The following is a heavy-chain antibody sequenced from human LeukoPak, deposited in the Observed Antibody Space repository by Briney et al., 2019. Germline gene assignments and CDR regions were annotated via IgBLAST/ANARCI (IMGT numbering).Heavy chain of an antibody. V-gene: IGHV3-48*04. Sequence: GGSLRLSCAASGFSFSSYSMNWVRQAPGKGLEWVSYISHTGSTKSYADSVKGRFTISRYNARNSLYLQMNSLRAEDTAVYYCAIPPLSGTGSSRPLAGMDVWGQGTTVTVSS. CDR3: AIPPLSGTGSSRPLAGMDV. CDR2: ISHTGSTK. CDR1: GFSFSSYS. D-gene: IGHD3-10*01. J-gene: IGHJ6*02.